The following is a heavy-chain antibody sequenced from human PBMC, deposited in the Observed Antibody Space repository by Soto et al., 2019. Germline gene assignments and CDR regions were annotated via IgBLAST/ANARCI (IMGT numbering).Heavy chain of an antibody. J-gene: IGHJ6*02. CDR2: ISSSGSSI. CDR1: GLTFSDCY. D-gene: IGHD3-10*01. V-gene: IGHV3-11*01. CDR3: ARVRFGEWGYAMDV. Sequence: QVQLVESGGGLVKPGGSLRLSCVASGLTFSDCYMNWLRQAPGKGLEWVSYISSSGSSINYAGSVKGRFTISRDNAKNSLYLQRNSLRAEDTAMYYCARVRFGEWGYAMDVWGQGTTVTVSS.